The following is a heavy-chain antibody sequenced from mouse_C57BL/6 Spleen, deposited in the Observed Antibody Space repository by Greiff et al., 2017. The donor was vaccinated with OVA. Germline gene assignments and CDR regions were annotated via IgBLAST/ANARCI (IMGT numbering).Heavy chain of an antibody. Sequence: QVQLQQPGAELAKPGASVKLSCKASGYTFTSYWMHWVKQRPGQGLEWIGYINPSSGYTKYNQKFKDKATLTADKSSSTAYMQLSSLTYVDSAVYDCAKVYYSGSSSYAMDYWGQGTSVTVSS. D-gene: IGHD1-1*01. CDR3: AKVYYSGSSSYAMDY. CDR1: GYTFTSYW. V-gene: IGHV1-7*01. J-gene: IGHJ4*01. CDR2: INPSSGYT.